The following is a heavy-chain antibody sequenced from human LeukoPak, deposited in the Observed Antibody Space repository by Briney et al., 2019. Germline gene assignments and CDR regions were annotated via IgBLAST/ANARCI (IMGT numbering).Heavy chain of an antibody. D-gene: IGHD6-13*01. Sequence: GRSLRLSRAASGFTFDDYAMHWVRQAPGKGLEWVSGISWNSGSIGYADSVKGRFTISRDNAKNSLYLQVNSLRAEDTALYYCAKVYSSSWYYYYGMDVWGQGTTVTVSS. V-gene: IGHV3-9*01. CDR2: ISWNSGSI. CDR3: AKVYSSSWYYYYGMDV. CDR1: GFTFDDYA. J-gene: IGHJ6*02.